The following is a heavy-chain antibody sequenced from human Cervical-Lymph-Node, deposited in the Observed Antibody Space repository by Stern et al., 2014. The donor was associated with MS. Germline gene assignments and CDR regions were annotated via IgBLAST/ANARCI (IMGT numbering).Heavy chain of an antibody. V-gene: IGHV4-30-2*01. CDR3: ARIFGGNFDN. D-gene: IGHD4-23*01. CDR2: IVHSGST. Sequence: QLQLQESGSGLVKPSQTLSLTCAVSGGSISSGDYSWSWIRQPPGKSLEWIGYIVHSGSTYYNPSLKSRVSISVHRSKNQFSLKWSSVTAADTAMYYCARIFGGNFDNWGQGTLVTVSS. J-gene: IGHJ4*02. CDR1: GGSISSGDYS.